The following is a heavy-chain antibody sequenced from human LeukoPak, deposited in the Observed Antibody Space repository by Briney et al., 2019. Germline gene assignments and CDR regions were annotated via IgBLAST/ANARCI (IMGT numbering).Heavy chain of an antibody. CDR1: GGYISTYY. CDR2: IYYTGST. CDR3: ARSPRDSTMVLDY. D-gene: IGHD3-10*01. J-gene: IGHJ4*02. V-gene: IGHV4-59*12. Sequence: PSETLSLTCTVSGGYISTYYWTWIRQPPGKGLEWIGNIYYTGSTNYNPSLKSRFTISVDTSKNQISLRLTSVTAADTAVYYCARSPRDSTMVLDYWGQGTLVTVSS.